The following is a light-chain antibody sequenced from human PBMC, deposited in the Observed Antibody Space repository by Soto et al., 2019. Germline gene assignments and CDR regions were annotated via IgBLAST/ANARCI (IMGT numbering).Light chain of an antibody. CDR2: GNS. V-gene: IGLV1-40*01. Sequence: QSVLTQPPSVSGAPGQRVTISCTGSSSNIGAGYDVHWYQQLPGTAPKLLIYGNSNRPSGVPDRFSGSKSGTSASLAITGLQAEDEADYYCQSSDSSLLALYVFGTGTKVTVL. CDR3: QSSDSSLLALYV. CDR1: SSNIGAGYD. J-gene: IGLJ1*01.